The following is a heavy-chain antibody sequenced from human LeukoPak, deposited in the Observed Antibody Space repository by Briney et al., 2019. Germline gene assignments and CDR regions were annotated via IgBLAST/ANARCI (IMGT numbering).Heavy chain of an antibody. Sequence: PSETLSLTCTVSGGSISSYYWSWIRQPPGKGLEWIGYIYYSGSTNYNPSPKSRVTISVDTSKNQFSLKLSSVTAADTAVYYCARVKAVAGTQYFDYWGQGTLVTVSS. CDR2: IYYSGST. D-gene: IGHD6-19*01. V-gene: IGHV4-59*01. CDR3: ARVKAVAGTQYFDY. J-gene: IGHJ4*02. CDR1: GGSISSYY.